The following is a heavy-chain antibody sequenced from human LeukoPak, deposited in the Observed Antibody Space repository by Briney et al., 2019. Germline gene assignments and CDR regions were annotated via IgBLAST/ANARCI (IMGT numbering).Heavy chain of an antibody. Sequence: ASVKVSCKVSGYTLTELSMHWVRQAPGQGLEWMGWINPNSGGTNYAQKFQGRVTMTRDTSISTAYMELSRLRSDDTAVYYCARDSGSPFDYWGQGTLVTVSS. CDR3: ARDSGSPFDY. CDR2: INPNSGGT. J-gene: IGHJ4*02. V-gene: IGHV1-2*02. CDR1: GYTLTELS. D-gene: IGHD1-26*01.